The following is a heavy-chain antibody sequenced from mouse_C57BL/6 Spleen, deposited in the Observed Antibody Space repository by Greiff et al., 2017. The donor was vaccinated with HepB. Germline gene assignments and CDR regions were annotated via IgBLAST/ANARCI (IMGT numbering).Heavy chain of an antibody. D-gene: IGHD1-1*01. Sequence: VQLQQSGPELVKPGASVKISCKASGYTFTDYYMNWVKQSHGKSLEWIGDINPNNGGTSYNQKFKGKATLTVDKSSSTAYMELRSLTSEDSAVYYCARYLYYYGSSYGWYFDVWGTGTTVTVSS. CDR2: INPNNGGT. V-gene: IGHV1-26*01. CDR3: ARYLYYYGSSYGWYFDV. CDR1: GYTFTDYY. J-gene: IGHJ1*03.